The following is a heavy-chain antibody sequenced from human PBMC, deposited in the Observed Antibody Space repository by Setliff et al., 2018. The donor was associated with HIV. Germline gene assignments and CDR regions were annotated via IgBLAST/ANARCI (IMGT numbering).Heavy chain of an antibody. D-gene: IGHD6-6*01. CDR3: AKGTSSSFLGWFDL. J-gene: IGHJ5*02. CDR2: MMTIFSTT. Sequence: GASVKVSCKSSAGSFSIFAINWVRQAPGQGLEWMGGMMTIFSTTNYARKFQGRVTITTDESTGTAYMELSSLTSEDTALYFCAKGTSSSFLGWFDLWGQGTPVTVSS. CDR1: AGSFSIFA. V-gene: IGHV1-69*05.